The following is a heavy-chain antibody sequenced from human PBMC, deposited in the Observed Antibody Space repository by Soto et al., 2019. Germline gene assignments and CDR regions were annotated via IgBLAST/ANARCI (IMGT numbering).Heavy chain of an antibody. Sequence: SETLSLTCAVYGGSFSCYYWSWIRQPPGKGLEWIGEINHSGSTNYNPSLKSRVTISVDTSKNQFSLKLSSVTAADTAVYYCARHSSSLDPWGQGTLVTVSS. CDR2: INHSGST. J-gene: IGHJ5*02. V-gene: IGHV4-34*01. CDR3: ARHSSSLDP. D-gene: IGHD6-13*01. CDR1: GGSFSCYY.